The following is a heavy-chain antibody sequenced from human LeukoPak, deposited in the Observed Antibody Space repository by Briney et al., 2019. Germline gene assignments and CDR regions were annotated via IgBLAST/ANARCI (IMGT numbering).Heavy chain of an antibody. J-gene: IGHJ5*02. Sequence: GGSLRLSCAASGFTFSSYAVSWVRQAPGKGLEWVSAISGSGGSTYYADSGKGRFTISRDNSKNTLYLQMNSLRAEDTAVYYCAKDPYYDFWSGYRVDNWFDPWGQGTLVTVSS. CDR3: AKDPYYDFWSGYRVDNWFDP. CDR2: ISGSGGST. D-gene: IGHD3-3*01. V-gene: IGHV3-23*01. CDR1: GFTFSSYA.